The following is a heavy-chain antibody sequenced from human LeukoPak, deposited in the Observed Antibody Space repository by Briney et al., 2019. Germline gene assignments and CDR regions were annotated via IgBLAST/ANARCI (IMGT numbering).Heavy chain of an antibody. V-gene: IGHV4-59*01. CDR1: GGSISSYY. Sequence: SETLSLTCTVSGGSISSYYWSWIRQPPGKGLEWIGCIYYSGSTNYNPSLKSRVTISVDTSKNQFSLKLSSVTAADTAVYYCARVDSSSWYDYWGQGTLVTVSS. CDR2: IYYSGST. CDR3: ARVDSSSWYDY. J-gene: IGHJ4*02. D-gene: IGHD6-13*01.